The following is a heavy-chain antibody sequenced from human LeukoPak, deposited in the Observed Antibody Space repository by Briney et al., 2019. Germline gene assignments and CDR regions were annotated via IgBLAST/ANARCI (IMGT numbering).Heavy chain of an antibody. CDR1: GFTFRSYA. J-gene: IGHJ4*02. CDR2: ISESGVGT. V-gene: IGHV3-23*01. Sequence: GGSLRLSCVASGFTFRSYAMNWDRQAPGKGLEWVSGISESGVGTNYADSVKGRFTTSRDNSKNTLYLQMNSLRGEDTAVYYCAKVRVGATIDDWGQGTLVTVSS. CDR3: AKVRVGATIDD. D-gene: IGHD1-26*01.